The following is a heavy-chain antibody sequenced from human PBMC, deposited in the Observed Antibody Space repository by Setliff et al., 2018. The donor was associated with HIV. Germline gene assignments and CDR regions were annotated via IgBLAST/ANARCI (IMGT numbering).Heavy chain of an antibody. Sequence: PSETLSLTCTVSGGSISSGPYYWGWIRQPPGKGLEWIGNIYYDGSTYYNPSLKSRVIISLDTSRNQLSLRLSSMTAADTAVYYCARDTVGDSRSGPGWTPGLFDSWGQGSQVTVSS. CDR1: GGSISSGPYY. CDR2: IYYDGST. J-gene: IGHJ5*01. CDR3: ARDTVGDSRSGPGWTPGLFDS. V-gene: IGHV4-39*07. D-gene: IGHD2-15*01.